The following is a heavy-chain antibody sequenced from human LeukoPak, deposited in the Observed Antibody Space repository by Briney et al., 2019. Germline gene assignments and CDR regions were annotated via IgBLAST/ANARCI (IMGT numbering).Heavy chain of an antibody. J-gene: IGHJ5*02. D-gene: IGHD2-15*01. Sequence: SETLSLTCAVYGGSFSGYYWSWIRQPPGKGLEWIGEINHSGSTNYNPSLKSPVTISVDTSKNQFSLKLSSVTAADTAVFYCAPRGRYCSGGTCYSSWFDPWGQGTLVTVSS. CDR3: APRGRYCSGGTCYSSWFDP. CDR2: INHSGST. V-gene: IGHV4-34*01. CDR1: GGSFSGYY.